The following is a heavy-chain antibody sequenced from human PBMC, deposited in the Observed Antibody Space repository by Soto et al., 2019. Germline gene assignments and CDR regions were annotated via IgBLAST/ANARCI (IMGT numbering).Heavy chain of an antibody. V-gene: IGHV3-15*01. CDR3: TTDRRWLQRSFDY. J-gene: IGHJ4*02. CDR2: IKSKTDGGTT. CDR1: GFTFSNAW. Sequence: EVQLVESGGGLVKPGGSLRLSCAASGFTFSNAWMSWVRQAPGKGLEWVGRIKSKTDGGTTDYAAPVKGRFTISRDDSKNTLYLQMNSLKTEDTAVYYCTTDRRWLQRSFDYWGQGTLVTVSS. D-gene: IGHD5-18*01.